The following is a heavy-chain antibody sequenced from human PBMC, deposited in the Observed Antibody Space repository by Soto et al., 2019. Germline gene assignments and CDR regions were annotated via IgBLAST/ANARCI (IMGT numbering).Heavy chain of an antibody. Sequence: PSETLSLTCTVSGGSISSGDYYWSWIRQPPGKGLEWIGYIYYSGSTYYNPSLKSRVTISVDTSKNQFSLKLSSVTAADTAVYYCARTSPIVGATYYFDYWGQGTLVTVSS. J-gene: IGHJ4*02. CDR3: ARTSPIVGATYYFDY. D-gene: IGHD1-26*01. V-gene: IGHV4-30-4*01. CDR2: IYYSGST. CDR1: GGSISSGDYY.